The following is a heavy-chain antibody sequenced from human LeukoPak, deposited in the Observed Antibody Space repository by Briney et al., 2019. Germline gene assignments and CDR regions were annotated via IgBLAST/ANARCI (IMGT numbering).Heavy chain of an antibody. V-gene: IGHV4-59*08. CDR2: IYYSGST. J-gene: IGHJ4*02. CDR1: GGSISSYY. D-gene: IGHD6-13*01. Sequence: SETLSLTCSVSGGSISSYYWSWIRQPPGKGLEWIGYIYYSGSTNYNPSLKSRVTISVDTSKNQFSLKLSSVTAADTAVYYCARLYSSSWYEYYFDYWGQGTLVTVSS. CDR3: ARLYSSSWYEYYFDY.